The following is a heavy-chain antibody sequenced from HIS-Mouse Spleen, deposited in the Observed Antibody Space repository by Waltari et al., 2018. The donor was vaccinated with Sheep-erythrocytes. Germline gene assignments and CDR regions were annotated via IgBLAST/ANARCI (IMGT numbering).Heavy chain of an antibody. CDR1: GGSISSYY. V-gene: IGHV4-4*07. J-gene: IGHJ6*02. Sequence: QVQLQESGPGLVKPSETLSLTCPVSGGSISSYYWSWIRQPAGKGVGWIGRIYTSGSTNYDPSLKSRVTMSVDTSKNQFSLKLSSVTAADTAVYYCARERYGMDVWGQGTTVTVSS. CDR3: ARERYGMDV. CDR2: IYTSGST.